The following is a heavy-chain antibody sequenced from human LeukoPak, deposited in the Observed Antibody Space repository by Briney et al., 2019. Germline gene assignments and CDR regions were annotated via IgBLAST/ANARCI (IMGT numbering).Heavy chain of an antibody. V-gene: IGHV1-2*02. Sequence: GASVKVSCTASGYTFTGYYMHWVRQAPGQGLEWMGWINPNSGGTNYAQKFQGRVTMTRDTSISTAYMELSRLRSDDTAVYYCAREDLRGAYFDYWGQGTLVTVSS. CDR1: GYTFTGYY. CDR2: INPNSGGT. J-gene: IGHJ4*02. CDR3: AREDLRGAYFDY. D-gene: IGHD3-16*01.